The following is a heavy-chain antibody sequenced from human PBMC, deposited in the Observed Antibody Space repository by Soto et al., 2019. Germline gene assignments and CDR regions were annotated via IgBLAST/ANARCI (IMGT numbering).Heavy chain of an antibody. J-gene: IGHJ6*02. Sequence: EVQLVESGGGLVQPGGSLRLSCVASGFTFSSYSMNWVRQDPGQGLEWVSYTSSTSSTIYYADSVKGRFTISRDNAKNSLYLQMNSLRAEDTAVYFCARDQADIVVGTTLYYYYGMDVWGQGTTVTVSS. V-gene: IGHV3-48*01. CDR2: TSSTSSTI. CDR3: ARDQADIVVGTTLYYYYGMDV. CDR1: GFTFSSYS. D-gene: IGHD2-15*01.